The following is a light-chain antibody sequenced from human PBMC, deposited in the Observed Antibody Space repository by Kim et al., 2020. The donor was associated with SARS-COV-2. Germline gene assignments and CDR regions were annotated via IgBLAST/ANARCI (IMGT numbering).Light chain of an antibody. J-gene: IGLJ3*02. CDR3: QAWDSSTGG. V-gene: IGLV3-1*01. Sequence: VSQGQTASVTCSGGKLGDKYACWYQQKPGQSPVLVIYQDSKRPSGIPARFSGSNSGNTATLTISGTQAMDEADYYCQAWDSSTGGFGGGTQLTVL. CDR1: KLGDKY. CDR2: QDS.